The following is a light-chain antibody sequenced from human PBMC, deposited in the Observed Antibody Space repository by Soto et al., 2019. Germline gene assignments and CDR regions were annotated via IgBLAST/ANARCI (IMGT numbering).Light chain of an antibody. V-gene: IGKV1-5*03. Sequence: DIQMTQSPSTLSASVGDRVTITCRASQSMSSWLTWYQQKAGQAPKLLIYKASMVESGVPSRFSGSGSGTEFTLTISSLQPDDSAPYYCQQDAYFPPFGQGT. CDR1: QSMSSW. CDR3: QQDAYFPP. CDR2: KAS. J-gene: IGKJ1*01.